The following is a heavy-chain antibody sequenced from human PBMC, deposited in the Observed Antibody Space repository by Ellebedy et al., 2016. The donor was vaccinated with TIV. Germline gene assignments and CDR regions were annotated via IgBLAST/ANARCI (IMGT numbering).Heavy chain of an antibody. CDR3: ARDLRWRAAAGWDAFDI. Sequence: SETLSLXXTVSGGSISSYYWSWIRQPPGKGLEWIGYIYYSGSTNYNPSLKSRVTISVDTSKNQFSLKLSSVTAADTAVYYCARDLRWRAAAGWDAFDIWGQGTMVTVSS. CDR2: IYYSGST. CDR1: GGSISSYY. V-gene: IGHV4-59*12. D-gene: IGHD6-13*01. J-gene: IGHJ3*02.